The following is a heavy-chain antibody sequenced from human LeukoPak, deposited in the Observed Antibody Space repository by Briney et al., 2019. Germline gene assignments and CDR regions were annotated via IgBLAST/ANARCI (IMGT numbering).Heavy chain of an antibody. J-gene: IGHJ4*02. CDR3: ARAGFDWLFYFDY. D-gene: IGHD3-9*01. Sequence: GGSLRLSCAASGFTFSTYWMSWVRQAPGKGLEWVANIKEDGSEKYYVDSVKGRFTISRDNAKNSLHLQMNSLRAEDTAVYYCARAGFDWLFYFDYWGQGTLVTVSS. CDR1: GFTFSTYW. CDR2: IKEDGSEK. V-gene: IGHV3-7*01.